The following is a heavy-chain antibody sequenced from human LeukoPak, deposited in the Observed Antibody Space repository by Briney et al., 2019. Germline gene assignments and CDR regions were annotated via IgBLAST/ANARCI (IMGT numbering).Heavy chain of an antibody. V-gene: IGHV3-30-3*01. CDR3: ARGERFSSGFKSVGGDY. CDR1: GFTFSSYA. J-gene: IGHJ4*02. CDR2: ITYDGSNK. Sequence: GRSLRLSCAASGFTFSSYAMHWVRQAPGKGLEWVAVITYDGSNKYYADSVKGRFTISRDNSKNTLYLQVNSLRPEDTAVYYCARGERFSSGFKSVGGDYWGQGTLITVSS. D-gene: IGHD3-22*01.